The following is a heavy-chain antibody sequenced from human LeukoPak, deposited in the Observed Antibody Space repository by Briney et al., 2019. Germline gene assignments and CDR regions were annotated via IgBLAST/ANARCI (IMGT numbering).Heavy chain of an antibody. J-gene: IGHJ5*02. CDR1: GYSFSNYG. CDR3: AKSPYVGDHGGPSA. D-gene: IGHD4-23*01. V-gene: IGHV3-23*01. Sequence: PGGSLRLSCAASGYSFSNYGMTWVRQPPGKGLEWISRVSAGGDNTYYAGSVKGRFTISRDDSKKTLFLQMNSLRAEDTAVYYCAKSPYVGDHGGPSAWGQGTLVTVSS. CDR2: VSAGGDNT.